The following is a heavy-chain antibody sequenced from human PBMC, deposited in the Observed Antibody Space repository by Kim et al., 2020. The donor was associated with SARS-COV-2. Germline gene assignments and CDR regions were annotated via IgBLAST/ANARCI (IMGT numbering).Heavy chain of an antibody. D-gene: IGHD3-22*01. CDR3: ARSDDSSGYPADY. Sequence: SETLSLTCTVSGYSISSGFYWGWIRQPPGKGLEWIGSIYHSGSTFYNLSLKSRVSISVDTSKNQFSLKLRSVTAADTAVHFCARSDDSSGYPADYWGQGT. J-gene: IGHJ4*02. CDR1: GYSISSGFY. CDR2: IYHSGST. V-gene: IGHV4-38-2*02.